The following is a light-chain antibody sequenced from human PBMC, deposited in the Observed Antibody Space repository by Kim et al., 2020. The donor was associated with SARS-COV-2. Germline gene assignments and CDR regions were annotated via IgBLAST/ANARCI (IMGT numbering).Light chain of an antibody. CDR3: QKYNSAPLT. J-gene: IGKJ4*01. CDR1: KDITNY. V-gene: IGKV1-27*01. CDR2: AAS. Sequence: ASVGDRGTITCRASKDITNYLAWYQQKPGQAPKLLIYAASNLESGVPSRLSGSGSGTDFTLTISSLQPEDVATYYCQKYNSAPLTFGGGTKVDIK.